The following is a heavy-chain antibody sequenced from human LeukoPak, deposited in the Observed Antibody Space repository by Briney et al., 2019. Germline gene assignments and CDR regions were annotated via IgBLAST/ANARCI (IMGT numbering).Heavy chain of an antibody. D-gene: IGHD6-19*01. V-gene: IGHV3-30*03. Sequence: GRSLRLSCAASGFSFSSHDMHWVRQALGKGLEWVSSISFDGSNKYYEASVKGRFTISRDNSKNTLYLQMNSLRAEDTAVYYCARAPGYAGDSSELDSWGQGTLVTVSS. J-gene: IGHJ4*02. CDR2: ISFDGSNK. CDR3: ARAPGYAGDSSELDS. CDR1: GFSFSSHD.